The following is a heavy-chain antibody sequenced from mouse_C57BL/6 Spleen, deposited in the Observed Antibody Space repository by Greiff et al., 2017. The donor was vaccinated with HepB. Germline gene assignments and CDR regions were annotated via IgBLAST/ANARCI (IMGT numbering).Heavy chain of an antibody. D-gene: IGHD1-1*02. CDR1: GYTFTSYW. J-gene: IGHJ2*01. V-gene: IGHV1-61*01. CDR2: IYPSDSET. Sequence: QVQLQQPGAELVRPGSSVKLSCKASGYTFTSYWMDWVKQRPGQGLEWIGNIYPSDSETHYNQKFKDKATLTVDKSSSTAYMQLSSLTSEDSAVYYCARSVYGYSDYWGQGTTLTVSS. CDR3: ARSVYGYSDY.